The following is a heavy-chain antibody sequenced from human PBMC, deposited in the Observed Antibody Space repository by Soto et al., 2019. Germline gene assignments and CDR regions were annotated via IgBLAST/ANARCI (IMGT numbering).Heavy chain of an antibody. CDR2: IYFSGST. CDR1: GGSISSYY. D-gene: IGHD6-13*01. CDR3: ARVKSSSSNFDY. V-gene: IGHV4-59*01. Sequence: PSETLSLTCTVSGGSISSYYWSWIRQPPGKGLEWIGYIYFSGSTNYNPSLKSRVTISVDTSKNQFSLKLSSVTAADTAVYYCARVKSSSSNFDYWGQGTLVTVS. J-gene: IGHJ4*02.